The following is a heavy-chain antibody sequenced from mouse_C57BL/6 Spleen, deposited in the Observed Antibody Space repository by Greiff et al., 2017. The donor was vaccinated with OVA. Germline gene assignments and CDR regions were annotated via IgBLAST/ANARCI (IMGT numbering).Heavy chain of an antibody. CDR3: ATITTVVAYYFDY. D-gene: IGHD1-1*01. Sequence: QVQLQQSGAELARPGASVKLSCKASGYTFTSYGISWVKQRTGQGLEWIGEIYPRSGNTYYNEKFKGKATLTADKSSSTAYMELRSLTSEDSAVYFCATITTVVAYYFDYWGQGTTLTVSS. CDR1: GYTFTSYG. CDR2: IYPRSGNT. V-gene: IGHV1-81*01. J-gene: IGHJ2*01.